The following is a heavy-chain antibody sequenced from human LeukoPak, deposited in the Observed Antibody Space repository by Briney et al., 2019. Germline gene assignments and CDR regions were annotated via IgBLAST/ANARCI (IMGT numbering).Heavy chain of an antibody. CDR2: ISWTSGSI. Sequence: GGSLRLSCAASGFTFDDYAMHWVRQAPGKGLEWVSGISWTSGSIAYADSVKGRFIISRDNAKNSLYLQMNSLRAEDTALYYCAKSATRRTYDAFDIWGQGTMVTVSS. J-gene: IGHJ3*02. CDR1: GFTFDDYA. V-gene: IGHV3-9*01. D-gene: IGHD2-15*01. CDR3: AKSATRRTYDAFDI.